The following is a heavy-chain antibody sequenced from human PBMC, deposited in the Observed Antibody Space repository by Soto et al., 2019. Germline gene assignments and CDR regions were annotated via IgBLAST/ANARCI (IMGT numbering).Heavy chain of an antibody. D-gene: IGHD2-21*01. V-gene: IGHV1-2*02. Sequence: ASVKVSCKASGYTFTEHYIHWLRQAPGQSLEWMGWINPYSGCTHFARKFQDRVTMARDRSANTAYMELSSLKSDDTAVYYCARPKYGETYFDSWGQGTVVTVSS. CDR2: INPYSGCT. CDR3: ARPKYGETYFDS. J-gene: IGHJ4*02. CDR1: GYTFTEHY.